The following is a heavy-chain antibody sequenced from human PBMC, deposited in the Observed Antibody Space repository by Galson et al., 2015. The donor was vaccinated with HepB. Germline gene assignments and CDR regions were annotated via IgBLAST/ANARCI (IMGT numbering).Heavy chain of an antibody. Sequence: SLRLSCAASKFTFSSYWMSWVRQAPGKGLEWVANIKQDGSEKYYVDSVKGRFTLSRDNARNSLYLQMNNLRAEDTAVYFCAREWNYGDHWADFYYYGLDVWGQGTTVTVSS. D-gene: IGHD4-17*01. V-gene: IGHV3-7*03. CDR1: KFTFSSYW. CDR2: IKQDGSEK. CDR3: AREWNYGDHWADFYYYGLDV. J-gene: IGHJ6*02.